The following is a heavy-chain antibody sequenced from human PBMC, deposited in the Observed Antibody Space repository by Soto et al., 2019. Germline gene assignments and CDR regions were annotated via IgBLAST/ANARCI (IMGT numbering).Heavy chain of an antibody. CDR3: ARDRDDYGDYDLVY. CDR1: GFNFRSYG. V-gene: IGHV3-48*01. D-gene: IGHD4-17*01. Sequence: VQMVESGGGVVQPGRSLRLSCVTSGFNFRSYGIHWVRQAPGKGLEWVSYISSSSSTIYYADSVKGRFTISRDNAKNSLYLQMNSLRAEDTAVYYCARDRDDYGDYDLVYWGQGTLVTVSS. J-gene: IGHJ4*02. CDR2: ISSSSSTI.